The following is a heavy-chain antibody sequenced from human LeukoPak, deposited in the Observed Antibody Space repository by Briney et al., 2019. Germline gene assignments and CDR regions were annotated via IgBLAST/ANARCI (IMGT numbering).Heavy chain of an antibody. V-gene: IGHV1-3*01. J-gene: IGHJ4*02. CDR2: INAGNGNT. CDR3: ARDSADYYDSSGHDY. Sequence: ASVKVSCKASGYTFTGYYMHWVRQAPGQRLEWMGWINAGNGNTKYSQKFQGRVTITRDTSASTAYMELSSLRSEDTAVYYCARDSADYYDSSGHDYWGQGTLVTVSS. D-gene: IGHD3-22*01. CDR1: GYTFTGYY.